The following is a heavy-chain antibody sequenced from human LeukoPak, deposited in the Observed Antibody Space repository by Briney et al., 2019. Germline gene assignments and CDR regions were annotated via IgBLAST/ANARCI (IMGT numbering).Heavy chain of an antibody. J-gene: IGHJ4*02. CDR3: ARGFLGGTDQYFDS. D-gene: IGHD6-19*01. CDR2: IGGGGPTT. V-gene: IGHV3-23*01. CDR1: GFTFSAYA. Sequence: PGGSLRLSCAASGFTFSAYAMNWVRQAAAKGLEWVSTIGGGGPTTDYADSVKDRFTISRDNSKNTLYLQMNSLRAEGTAVYFCARGFLGGTDQYFDSWGQGTLVTVSS.